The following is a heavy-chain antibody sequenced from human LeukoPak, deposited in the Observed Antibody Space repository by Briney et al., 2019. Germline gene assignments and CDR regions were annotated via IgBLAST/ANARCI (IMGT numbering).Heavy chain of an antibody. CDR2: IKQDGSEK. J-gene: IGHJ5*02. CDR3: AREESSSWHNWFDP. CDR1: GFTFSSYW. D-gene: IGHD6-13*01. Sequence: GGSLRLSCAASGFTFSSYWMSWVRQAPGKGLEWVANIKQDGSEKYYVDSVKGRFTISRDNAKNSLYLQMNSLRAEDTAVYYCAREESSSWHNWFDPWGQGTLVTVSS. V-gene: IGHV3-7*01.